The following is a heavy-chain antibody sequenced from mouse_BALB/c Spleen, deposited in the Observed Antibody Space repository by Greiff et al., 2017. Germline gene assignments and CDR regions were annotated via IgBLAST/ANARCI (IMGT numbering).Heavy chain of an antibody. D-gene: IGHD1-1*01. CDR1: GFTFSSYG. CDR3: ARDPFITTVVAKYFDV. V-gene: IGHV5-6*01. Sequence: EVQVVESGGDLVKPGGSLKLSCAASGFTFSSYGMSWVRQTPDKRLEWVATISSGGSYTYYPDSVKGRFTISRDNAKNTLYLQMSSLKSEDTAMYYCARDPFITTVVAKYFDVWGAGTTVTVSS. CDR2: ISSGGSYT. J-gene: IGHJ1*01.